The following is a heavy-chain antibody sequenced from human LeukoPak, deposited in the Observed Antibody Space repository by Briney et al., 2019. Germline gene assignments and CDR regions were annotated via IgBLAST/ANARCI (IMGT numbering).Heavy chain of an antibody. Sequence: PGGSLRLSCAASGFTSSSYWMSWVRQAPGKGLEWVANIKQDGSEKYYVDSVKGRFTISRDNAKNLLYLQMNSLRAEDTAVYYCAREKVDYYYYGMDVWGQGTTVTVSS. CDR1: GFTSSSYW. J-gene: IGHJ6*02. CDR2: IKQDGSEK. V-gene: IGHV3-7*01. CDR3: AREKVDYYYYGMDV.